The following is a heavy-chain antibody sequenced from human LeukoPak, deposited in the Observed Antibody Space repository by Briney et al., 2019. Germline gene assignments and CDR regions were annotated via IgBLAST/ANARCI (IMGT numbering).Heavy chain of an antibody. CDR2: MSGSGGST. J-gene: IGHJ4*02. V-gene: IGHV3-23*01. CDR3: ARVQRQLWFGEFDC. CDR1: GFTFSSYA. Sequence: TGGSLRLSCAASGFTFSSYAMTWVRQAPGKGLEWASAMSGSGGSTYYADSVKGRFTISRDNSKNTMSLQMNSLRADDTAVYFCARVQRQLWFGEFDCWGQGTLVTVSS. D-gene: IGHD3-10*01.